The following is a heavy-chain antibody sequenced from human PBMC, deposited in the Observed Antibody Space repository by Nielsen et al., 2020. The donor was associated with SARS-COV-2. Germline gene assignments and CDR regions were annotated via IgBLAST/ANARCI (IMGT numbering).Heavy chain of an antibody. J-gene: IGHJ4*02. CDR1: GFTFSSYS. Sequence: GESLKISCAASGFTFSSYSMNWVRQAPGKGLEWVSSISSSSSYTNYADSVKGRFTISRDNAKNSLYLQMNSLRAEDTAVYYCARGTVTPFDYWGQGTLVTVSS. V-gene: IGHV3-21*04. CDR3: ARGTVTPFDY. CDR2: ISSSSSYT. D-gene: IGHD4-17*01.